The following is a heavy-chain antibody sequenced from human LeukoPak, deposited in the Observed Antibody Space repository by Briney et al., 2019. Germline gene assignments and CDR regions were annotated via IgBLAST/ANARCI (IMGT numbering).Heavy chain of an antibody. Sequence: GGSLRLSCSASGFTFSDYAMTCVRQAPGKGLEWVGFIRANAYEGTTEYAASVEGRFTISRDDSRSVAYLQLNSLKSEDTAVYYCTRDYYYDSSGHKGDDAFEIWGQGTMVTVSS. CDR1: GFTFSDYA. CDR3: TRDYYYDSSGHKGDDAFEI. CDR2: IRANAYEGTT. D-gene: IGHD3-22*01. V-gene: IGHV3-49*04. J-gene: IGHJ3*02.